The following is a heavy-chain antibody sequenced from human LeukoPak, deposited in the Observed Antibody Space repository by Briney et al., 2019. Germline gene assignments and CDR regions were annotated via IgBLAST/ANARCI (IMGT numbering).Heavy chain of an antibody. CDR2: IYHSGST. CDR1: GGSISSGGYY. V-gene: IGHV4-31*03. D-gene: IGHD2-15*01. CDR3: ARDVGCSGGSCYSSWFDP. Sequence: SETLSLTCTVSGGSISSGGYYWSWIRQHPGKGLEWIGYIYHSGSTYYNPSLKSRVTISVDTSKNQFSLKLSSVTAADTAVYYCARDVGCSGGSCYSSWFDPWGQGTLVTVSS. J-gene: IGHJ5*02.